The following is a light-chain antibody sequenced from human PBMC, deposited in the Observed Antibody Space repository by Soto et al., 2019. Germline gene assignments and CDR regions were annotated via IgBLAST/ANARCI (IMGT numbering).Light chain of an antibody. CDR2: DVN. Sequence: VLTQPPSASGSPGQSVTISCTGTSSDVGAYIFVSWYQQHPGKAPKLMVYDVNRRPPGVPDRSFGSKSGNTASLTVSGLQAEDEADYYCVSFAGGTYVFGTGTKVTVL. V-gene: IGLV2-8*01. CDR3: VSFAGGTYV. CDR1: SSDVGAYIF. J-gene: IGLJ1*01.